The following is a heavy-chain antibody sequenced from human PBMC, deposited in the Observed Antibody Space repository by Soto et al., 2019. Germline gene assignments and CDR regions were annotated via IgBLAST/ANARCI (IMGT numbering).Heavy chain of an antibody. CDR3: ARHGAWGYVSPHHH. J-gene: IGHJ1*01. CDR1: GGSFSGYC. V-gene: IGHV4-34*01. D-gene: IGHD3-16*01. Sequence: SETLSLTCAVYGGSFSGYCCTWIRQPPGTGLEWIGSIYYSGSTNYNPSLKSRVTISVDTSKNQFSLKLSSVTAADTAVYYCARHGAWGYVSPHHHWGQGTLVTVSS. CDR2: IYYSGST.